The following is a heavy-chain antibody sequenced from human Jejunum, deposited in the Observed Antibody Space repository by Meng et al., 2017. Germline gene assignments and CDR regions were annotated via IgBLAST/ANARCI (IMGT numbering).Heavy chain of an antibody. Sequence: ASVKVSCKASGYKLTNYGISWVRQAPGQGLEWMGWISAYNGDTKYPQNLQGRVTVTTDTSTYTAYMELRSLRSDDTAVYYCAKTGGPYNYENIGSSIFDYWGQGTLVTVSS. J-gene: IGHJ4*02. V-gene: IGHV1-18*01. CDR3: AKTGGPYNYENIGSSIFDY. CDR1: GYKLTNYG. CDR2: ISAYNGDT. D-gene: IGHD3-22*01.